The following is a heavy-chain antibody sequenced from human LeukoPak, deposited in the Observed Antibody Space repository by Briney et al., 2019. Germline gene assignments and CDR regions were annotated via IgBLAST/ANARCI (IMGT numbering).Heavy chain of an antibody. CDR2: ITSNGGST. CDR1: GFTFSSYA. J-gene: IGHJ3*02. D-gene: IGHD2-2*01. V-gene: IGHV3-64D*06. Sequence: HAGGSLRLSCAASGFTFSSYAMHWVRQAPGKGLEYISAITSNGGSTYYAKSVKGRFAISRDNSKNTLYLQMSSLRAEDTAVYYCVKLWDLGVVPAAMVALDIWGQGTMVTVSS. CDR3: VKLWDLGVVPAAMVALDI.